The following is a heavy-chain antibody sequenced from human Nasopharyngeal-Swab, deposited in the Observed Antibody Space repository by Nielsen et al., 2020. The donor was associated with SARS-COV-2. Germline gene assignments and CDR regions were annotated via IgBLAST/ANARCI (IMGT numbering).Heavy chain of an antibody. D-gene: IGHD3-3*01. CDR2: IYYSGST. J-gene: IGHJ5*02. CDR3: AATSVLRFLEWLNNWFDP. Sequence: SETLSLTCTVSGGSISSSSYYWGWIRQPPGKGLEWIGSIYYSGSTYYNPSLKSRVTISVDTSKNQFSLKLGSVTAAGTAVYYCAATSVLRFLEWLNNWFDPWGQGTPVTVSS. CDR1: GGSISSSSYY. V-gene: IGHV4-39*01.